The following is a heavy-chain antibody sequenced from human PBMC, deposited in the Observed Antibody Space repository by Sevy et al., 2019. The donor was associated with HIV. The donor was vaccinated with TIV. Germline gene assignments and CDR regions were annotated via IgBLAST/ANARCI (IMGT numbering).Heavy chain of an antibody. V-gene: IGHV3-66*01. CDR3: ARDRYYDASGYYYYYYGMDV. Sequence: GGSLRLSCEASGFTVSGNYMAWVRLAPGKGLEWVSLIDSGGSTYYADSVKGRFTISRDNAKNTLYLQMNPLRAEDTAVYFCARDRYYDASGYYYYYYGMDVWGQGTTFTVSS. D-gene: IGHD3-22*01. CDR2: IDSGGST. J-gene: IGHJ6*02. CDR1: GFTVSGNY.